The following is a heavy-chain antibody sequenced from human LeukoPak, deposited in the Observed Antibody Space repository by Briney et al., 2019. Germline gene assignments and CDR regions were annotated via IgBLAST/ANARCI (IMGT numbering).Heavy chain of an antibody. V-gene: IGHV1-46*01. Sequence: ASVKVSCKASGYTFTSYHMHWVRQAPGQGLEWMGIINPSGGTTNYAQKFRGRVTMTRDMSTSTAYMELRSLRSDDTAVYYCARVGNVRGVRYFDYWGQGTLVTVSS. CDR1: GYTFTSYH. CDR2: INPSGGTT. CDR3: ARVGNVRGVRYFDY. D-gene: IGHD3-10*01. J-gene: IGHJ4*02.